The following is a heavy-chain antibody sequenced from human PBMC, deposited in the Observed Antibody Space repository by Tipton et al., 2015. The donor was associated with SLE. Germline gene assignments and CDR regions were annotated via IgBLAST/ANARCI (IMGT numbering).Heavy chain of an antibody. CDR1: TFSSFW. CDR2: IYYSGST. CDR3: ARQSGYCSSTSCGYFQD. J-gene: IGHJ1*01. V-gene: IGHV4-39*01. Sequence: TFSSFWMSWVRQAPGKGLEWIGSIYYSGSTYYNPSLKSRVTISVDTSKNQFSLKLSSVTAADTAVYYCARQSGYCSSTSCGYFQDWGQGTLVSVSS. D-gene: IGHD2-2*01.